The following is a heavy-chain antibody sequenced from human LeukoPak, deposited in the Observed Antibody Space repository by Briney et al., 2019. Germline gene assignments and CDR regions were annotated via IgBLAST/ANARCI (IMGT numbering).Heavy chain of an antibody. CDR2: INPNSGGT. V-gene: IGHV1-2*02. CDR1: GYTFTGYY. D-gene: IGHD4-23*01. J-gene: IGHJ5*02. CDR3: ARSFGTTVVTEDWFDP. Sequence: ASVKVSCKASGYTFTGYYMHWVRQAPGQGLEWMGWINPNSGGTNYAQKFQGRVTMTRDTSTSTVYMELSSLRSEDTAVYYCARSFGTTVVTEDWFDPWGQGTLVTVSS.